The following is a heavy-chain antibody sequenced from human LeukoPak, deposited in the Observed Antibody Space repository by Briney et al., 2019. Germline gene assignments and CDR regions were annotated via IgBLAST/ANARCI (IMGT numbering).Heavy chain of an antibody. J-gene: IGHJ4*02. CDR1: GYTFTSYG. V-gene: IGHV1-18*01. CDR3: ARGLLYYSGYDPEFDY. D-gene: IGHD5-12*01. Sequence: ASVKVSCKASGYTFTSYGISWVRQAPGQGLEWMGWISAYNGNTNYAQKLQGRVTMTTDTSTSTAYMELRSLRSDDTAVYYCARGLLYYSGYDPEFDYWGQGTLVTVSS. CDR2: ISAYNGNT.